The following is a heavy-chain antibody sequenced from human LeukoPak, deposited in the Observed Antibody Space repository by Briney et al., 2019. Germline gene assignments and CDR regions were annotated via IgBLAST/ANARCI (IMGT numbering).Heavy chain of an antibody. J-gene: IGHJ4*02. CDR1: GYTFTSYA. D-gene: IGHD2-15*01. CDR3: ARAFDTVANGDY. CDR2: INAGNGNT. Sequence: ASVTVSCKASGYTFTSYAMHWLRQATGQRLAWMGWINAGNGNTKYSQKFHGRVTITRDTSASTAYMELSSLRSEDTAVYYGARAFDTVANGDYWGQGTLVTVSS. V-gene: IGHV1-3*01.